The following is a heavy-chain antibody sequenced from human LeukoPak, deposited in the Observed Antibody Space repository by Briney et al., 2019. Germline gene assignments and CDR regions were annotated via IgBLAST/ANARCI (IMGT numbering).Heavy chain of an antibody. CDR2: IKQDGSEK. CDR3: ARVEHSSWYRGEYFQH. J-gene: IGHJ1*01. D-gene: IGHD6-13*01. Sequence: PGGSLRLSCAASGFTFSTYWMNWVRQAPGKGLEWVANIKQDGSEKSYVDSVKGRFTISRDNAKNSLYLQMNSLRAEDTAVYYCARVEHSSWYRGEYFQHWGQGTLVTVSS. CDR1: GFTFSTYW. V-gene: IGHV3-7*01.